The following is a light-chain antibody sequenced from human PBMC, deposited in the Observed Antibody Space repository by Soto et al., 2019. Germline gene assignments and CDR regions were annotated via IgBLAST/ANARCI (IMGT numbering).Light chain of an antibody. V-gene: IGLV2-23*02. CDR2: EVS. CDR1: SSDVGSYNL. J-gene: IGLJ1*01. CDR3: CSYAGSRPYV. Sequence: QSALTQPASVSGSPGQSITISCTGTSSDVGSYNLVSWYQQHPGKAPKLMIYEVSKRPSGVSNLFSGSKSGNTASLTISGIQAEDEADYYCCSYAGSRPYVFGTGTKVTVL.